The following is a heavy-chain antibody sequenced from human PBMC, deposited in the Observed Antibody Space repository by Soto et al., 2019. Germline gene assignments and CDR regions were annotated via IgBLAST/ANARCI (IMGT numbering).Heavy chain of an antibody. J-gene: IGHJ4*02. CDR2: IYYSGST. D-gene: IGHD3-22*01. CDR3: ARGRFYDSSVNYFDS. Sequence: SETLSLTCTVSGFSISSGGYYWIWIRQHPGKGLEWIGYIYYSGSTYYNPSLKSRVTISVDTSKNQFSLKLSSVTAADTAVYYCARGRFYDSSVNYFDSWGQETLVTVSS. V-gene: IGHV4-31*03. CDR1: GFSISSGGYY.